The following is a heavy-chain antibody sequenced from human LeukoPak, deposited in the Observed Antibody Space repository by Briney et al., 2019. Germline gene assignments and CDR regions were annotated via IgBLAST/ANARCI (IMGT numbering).Heavy chain of an antibody. CDR3: AKDLKWGKYGGYDY. CDR2: IWYDGSNK. CDR1: GFTFSSYG. V-gene: IGHV3-33*06. J-gene: IGHJ4*02. Sequence: PGGSLRLSCAASGFTFSSYGMHWVRQAPGKGLERVAVIWYDGSNKYYADSVKGRFTISRDNSKNTLYLQMNSLRAEDTAVYYCAKDLKWGKYGGYDYWGQGTLVTVSS. D-gene: IGHD4-17*01.